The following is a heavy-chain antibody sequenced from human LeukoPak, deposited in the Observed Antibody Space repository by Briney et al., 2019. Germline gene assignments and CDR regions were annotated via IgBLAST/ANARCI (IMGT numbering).Heavy chain of an antibody. D-gene: IGHD6-19*01. CDR1: GFTFSSYA. J-gene: IGHJ3*02. V-gene: IGHV3-23*01. Sequence: SGGSLRLSGAASGFTFSSYAMSWVRQAPGTGLEWVSAISGSGGSTYYADSVKGRFTISRDNSKNTLYLQMNSLRAEDTAVYYCAKDASSGWFNDAFDIWGQGTMVTVSS. CDR3: AKDASSGWFNDAFDI. CDR2: ISGSGGST.